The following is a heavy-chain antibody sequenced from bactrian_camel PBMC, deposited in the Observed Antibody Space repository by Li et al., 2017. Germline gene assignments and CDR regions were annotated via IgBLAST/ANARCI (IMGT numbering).Heavy chain of an antibody. D-gene: IGHD6*01. V-gene: IGHV3S42*01. Sequence: DVQLVESGGGLVQPGGSLRLSCVASGFTFTDYGMTWVRQAPGKGLEWLSGISFGGTTTAYSDTAKDRFTISRDNTRNILYLQLDNLNSEDTAMYFCVRGALVSFRELTFWGQGTQVTVS. CDR3: VRGALVSFRELTF. CDR2: ISFGGTTT. CDR1: GFTFTDYG. J-gene: IGHJ4*01.